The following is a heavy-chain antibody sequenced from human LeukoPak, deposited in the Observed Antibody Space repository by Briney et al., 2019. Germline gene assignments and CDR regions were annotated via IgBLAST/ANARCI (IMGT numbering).Heavy chain of an antibody. CDR2: IYHNGRT. V-gene: IGHV4-59*01. D-gene: IGHD2-2*03. J-gene: IGHJ4*02. Sequence: SETLSLTCTVSGASFSNDYWSWVRQAPGKGLEWIGYIYHNGRTNYSPSLKSRITMSIDTSQNQFSLKLTSVTAADTAVYYCARASEGIGFFDTWGRGSLVTVSS. CDR1: GASFSNDY. CDR3: ARASEGIGFFDT.